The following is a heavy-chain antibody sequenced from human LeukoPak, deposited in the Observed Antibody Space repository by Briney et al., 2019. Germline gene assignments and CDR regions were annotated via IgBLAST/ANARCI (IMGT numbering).Heavy chain of an antibody. Sequence: GRSLRLPCAASGFTFRSYAMHWVRQAPGKGLEWVANIKQDGSEKYYVDSVKGRFTISRDNAKNSLYLQMNSLRAEDTAVYYCARDDYGDYGVSAFDIWGQGTMVTVSS. CDR1: GFTFRSYA. CDR3: ARDDYGDYGVSAFDI. J-gene: IGHJ3*02. CDR2: IKQDGSEK. D-gene: IGHD4-17*01. V-gene: IGHV3-7*04.